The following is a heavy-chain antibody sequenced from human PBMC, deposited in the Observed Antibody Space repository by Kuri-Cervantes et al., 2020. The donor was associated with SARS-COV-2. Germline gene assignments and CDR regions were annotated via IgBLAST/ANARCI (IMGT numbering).Heavy chain of an antibody. CDR2: IYYSGST. CDR1: GGSISSSSYY. J-gene: IGHJ5*02. CDR3: ARVGIVVVVAAIPAWFDP. D-gene: IGHD2-15*01. V-gene: IGHV4-39*07. Sequence: GSLRLSCTVSGGSISSSSYYWGWLRQPPGKGLEWIGSIYYSGSTYYNPSLKSRVTISVDTSKNQFSLKLSSVTAADTAVYYCARVGIVVVVAAIPAWFDPWGRGTLVTVSS.